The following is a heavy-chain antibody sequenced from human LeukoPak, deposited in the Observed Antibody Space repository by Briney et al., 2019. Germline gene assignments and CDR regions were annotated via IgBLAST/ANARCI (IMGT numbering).Heavy chain of an antibody. J-gene: IGHJ6*03. CDR3: ASTFFGAMYYMDV. V-gene: IGHV3-30*02. CDR1: GFTFSSYG. D-gene: IGHD3-3*01. CDR2: IRYVGSNK. Sequence: PGGSLRLSCAASGFTFSSYGMHWVRQAPGKGLEWVAFIRYVGSNKYYADSVKGRFTISRDNSKNTLYLQMNSLRAKDTAVYYCASTFFGAMYYMDVWGKGTTVTVSS.